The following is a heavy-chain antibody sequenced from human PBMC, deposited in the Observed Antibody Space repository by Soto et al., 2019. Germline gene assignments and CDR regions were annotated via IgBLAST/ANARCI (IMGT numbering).Heavy chain of an antibody. CDR3: ATGGIGGVGGDY. V-gene: IGHV3-9*01. D-gene: IGHD3-22*01. J-gene: IGHJ4*02. Sequence: DVQLVESGGGLVQPGRSLRLSCAASGFTFDDYAMHWVRQAPGKGLEWVSGISWNSGTIDYADSVKGRFTISRDNAKNSLYLQMNSLRAEDTALYYCATGGIGGVGGDYWGQGTLVTVSS. CDR2: ISWNSGTI. CDR1: GFTFDDYA.